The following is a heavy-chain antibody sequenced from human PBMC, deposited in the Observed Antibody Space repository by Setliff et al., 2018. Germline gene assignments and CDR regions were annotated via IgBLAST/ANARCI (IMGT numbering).Heavy chain of an antibody. Sequence: PGGSLRLSCAASGFTFSSYAMHWVRQAPGKGLEWVAVISYDGINKYYADSVRGRFTISRDNSKNTLYLQMNSLRGEDTAIYSCAKFSSVPGSRFFDYWGQGALVTVSS. D-gene: IGHD2-2*01. J-gene: IGHJ4*02. CDR3: AKFSSVPGSRFFDY. V-gene: IGHV3-30*07. CDR2: ISYDGINK. CDR1: GFTFSSYA.